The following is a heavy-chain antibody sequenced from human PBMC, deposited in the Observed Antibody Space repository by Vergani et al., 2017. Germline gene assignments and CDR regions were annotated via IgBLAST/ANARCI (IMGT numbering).Heavy chain of an antibody. Sequence: EVQLVESGGGLVQPGGSLRLSCAASGFTFSSYEMNWVRQAPGKGLEWVSYISSSGSTIYYAASVKGRFTISRDNAKNSLYLQMNSLRAEDTAVYYCARDHPMDFWSGIYIDVWGKGTTVTVSS. CDR1: GFTFSSYE. CDR2: ISSSGSTI. V-gene: IGHV3-48*03. J-gene: IGHJ6*03. CDR3: ARDHPMDFWSGIYIDV. D-gene: IGHD3-3*01.